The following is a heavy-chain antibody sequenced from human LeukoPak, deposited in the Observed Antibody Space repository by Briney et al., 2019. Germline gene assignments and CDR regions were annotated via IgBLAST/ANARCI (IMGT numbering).Heavy chain of an antibody. J-gene: IGHJ4*02. CDR2: ISSSSSYI. D-gene: IGHD3-16*01. CDR3: ARDWGRSVGAPTDY. CDR1: GFTFSSYS. V-gene: IGHV3-21*01. Sequence: GSLRLSCAASGFTFSSYSMNWVRQAPGKGLEWVSSISSSSSYIYYADSVKGRFTISRDNAKNSLYLQMNSLRAEDTAVYYCARDWGRSVGAPTDYWGQGTLVTVSS.